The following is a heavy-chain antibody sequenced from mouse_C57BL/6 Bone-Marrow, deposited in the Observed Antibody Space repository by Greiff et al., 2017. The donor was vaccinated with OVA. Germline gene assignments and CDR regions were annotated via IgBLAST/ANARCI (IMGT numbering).Heavy chain of an antibody. Sequence: VQLQQPGAELVKPGASVKLSCKASGYTFTSYWMHWVKQRPGQGLEWIGMIHPNSGSTNYNEKFKSKATLTVDKSSSTAYMQLSSLTSEDSAVYYCARSPFYDGYYYDVWGTGTTVTVSS. D-gene: IGHD2-3*01. CDR1: GYTFTSYW. V-gene: IGHV1-64*01. CDR2: IHPNSGST. CDR3: ARSPFYDGYYYDV. J-gene: IGHJ1*03.